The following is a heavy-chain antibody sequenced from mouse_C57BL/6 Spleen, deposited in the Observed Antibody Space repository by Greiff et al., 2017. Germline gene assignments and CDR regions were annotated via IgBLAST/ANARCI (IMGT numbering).Heavy chain of an antibody. CDR2: IHPSDSAT. Sequence: QVQLQQPGAELVKPGASVKVSCKASGYTFTSYWMHWVKQRPGQGLEWIGRIHPSDSATNYNQKFKGKATLTVDKSSSTAYMQLSSLTSEDSAVYYCAIPPFTTVVATGGNYFDYWGQGTTLTVSS. V-gene: IGHV1-74*01. CDR1: GYTFTSYW. D-gene: IGHD1-1*01. CDR3: AIPPFTTVVATGGNYFDY. J-gene: IGHJ2*01.